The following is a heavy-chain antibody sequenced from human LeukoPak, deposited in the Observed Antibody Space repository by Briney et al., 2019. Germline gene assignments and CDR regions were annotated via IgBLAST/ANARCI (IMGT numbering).Heavy chain of an antibody. D-gene: IGHD3-22*01. J-gene: IGHJ4*02. CDR1: GGSISSYY. V-gene: IGHV4-59*01. CDR2: IYYSGST. Sequence: NPSETLSLTCTVSGGSISSYYWSWIRQPPGKGLEWIGYIYYSGSTNYNPSLKSRVTISVDTSKNQFSLKLSSVTAADTAVYYCARGGRYYDSSGYYSFDYWGQGTLVTVSS. CDR3: ARGGRYYDSSGYYSFDY.